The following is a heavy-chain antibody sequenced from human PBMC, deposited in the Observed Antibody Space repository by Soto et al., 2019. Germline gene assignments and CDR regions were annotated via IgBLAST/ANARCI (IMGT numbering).Heavy chain of an antibody. D-gene: IGHD5-12*01. Sequence: PSETLSLTCTVSGGSISRCYWSWIRQPPGKGLEWIGYIYYSGSTNYNPSLKSRLTMSLDTSQNQFSLKLNSVTAADTAVYFCARVPSPFDIYDALDVWGKGPEGTVAS. J-gene: IGHJ6*03. CDR1: GGSISRCY. CDR2: IYYSGST. V-gene: IGHV4-59*08. CDR3: ARVPSPFDIYDALDV.